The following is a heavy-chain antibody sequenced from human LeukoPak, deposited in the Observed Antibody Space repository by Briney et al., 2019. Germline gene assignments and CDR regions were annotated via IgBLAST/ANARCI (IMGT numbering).Heavy chain of an antibody. CDR2: FCSGGST. V-gene: IGHV3-66*02. CDR3: ARETSTQCSGGSCYFDY. D-gene: IGHD2-15*01. J-gene: IGHJ4*02. Sequence: AGGSLRLSCAASGFTVSSNYMSWVRQAPGKGLEWVSVFCSGGSTYYADSVKGRFTISRDTSKNTLYLQMNSLRVEDTAVYYCARETSTQCSGGSCYFDYWGQGTLVTVSS. CDR1: GFTVSSNY.